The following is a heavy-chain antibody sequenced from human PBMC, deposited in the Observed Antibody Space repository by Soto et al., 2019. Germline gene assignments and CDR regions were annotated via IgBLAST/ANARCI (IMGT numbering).Heavy chain of an antibody. J-gene: IGHJ5*02. CDR3: ARVPDR. Sequence: PSETLSLTCTVSGGSVSSGSYYWSWIRQPPGKGLEWIGYIYHSGSTNYTPSLKIRVTISVDRSKNQFSLNLSSVTAADTAVYYCARVPDRWGQGTLVTVSS. CDR1: GGSVSSGSYY. CDR2: IYHSGST. V-gene: IGHV4-61*01. D-gene: IGHD2-2*01.